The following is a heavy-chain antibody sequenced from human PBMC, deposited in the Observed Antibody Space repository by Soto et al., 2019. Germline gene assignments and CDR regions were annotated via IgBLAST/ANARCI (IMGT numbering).Heavy chain of an antibody. CDR1: GGSFSGYY. Sequence: SETLSLTCSVYGGSFSGYYWSWVRQPPGKGLEWIGGINHNGSTNYNPSLKSRVTISVDTSKNQFSLKLSSVTAADTAVYYCARGPTFYSGSGSYKSRYYYGMDVWGQGTTVTVSS. J-gene: IGHJ6*02. D-gene: IGHD3-10*01. V-gene: IGHV4-34*01. CDR2: INHNGST. CDR3: ARGPTFYSGSGSYKSRYYYGMDV.